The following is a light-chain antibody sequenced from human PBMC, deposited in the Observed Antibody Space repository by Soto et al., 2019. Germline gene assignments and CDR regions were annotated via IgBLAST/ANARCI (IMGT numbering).Light chain of an antibody. Sequence: EKVMTQSPAPLSVSPGETATLSCRSSQSVTNNYLAWYQQKPGLAPRLLIHDVSTRATGIPARFSGSGSGTEFTLTISSLQSEDFVVYYCQQYDDWPLTFGGGTKVDIK. CDR1: QSVTNN. V-gene: IGKV3D-15*01. CDR3: QQYDDWPLT. CDR2: DVS. J-gene: IGKJ4*01.